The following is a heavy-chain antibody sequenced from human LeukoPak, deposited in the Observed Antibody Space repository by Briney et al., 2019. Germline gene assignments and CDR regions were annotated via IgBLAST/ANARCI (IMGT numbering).Heavy chain of an antibody. Sequence: PGGSLRLSCAASGFTVSGSYMNWVRQAPGKGLEWVANILPDGSQKYYVDSVKGRFTISRDNPKNSLYLQINSLRAEDTAVYYCGRLAHNAWYAIDYWGQGTLVTVSS. CDR3: GRLAHNAWYAIDY. J-gene: IGHJ4*02. CDR1: GFTVSGSY. CDR2: ILPDGSQK. D-gene: IGHD6-13*01. V-gene: IGHV3-7*01.